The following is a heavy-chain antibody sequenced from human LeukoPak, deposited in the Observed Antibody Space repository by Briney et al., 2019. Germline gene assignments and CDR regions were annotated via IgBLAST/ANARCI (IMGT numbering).Heavy chain of an antibody. CDR1: GGSISSGGYS. CDR3: ARAIGTSGRRAFDI. J-gene: IGHJ3*02. Sequence: PSQTLSLTCAVSGGSISSGGYSWSWIRQPPGKGLEWIGYIYHSGSTYYNPSLKSRVTISVDRSKNQFSLKLSSVTAADTAVHYCARAIGTSGRRAFDIWGQGTMVTVSS. V-gene: IGHV4-30-2*01. D-gene: IGHD5-12*01. CDR2: IYHSGST.